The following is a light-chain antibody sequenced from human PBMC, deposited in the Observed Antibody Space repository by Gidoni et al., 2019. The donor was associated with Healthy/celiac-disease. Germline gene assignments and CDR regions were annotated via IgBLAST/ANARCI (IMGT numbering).Light chain of an antibody. CDR3: QQRSNGLT. J-gene: IGKJ1*01. Sequence: EIVLTQSPATLSLSPGERATLSCRASQSVSSYLAWYQQKPGQAPRLLIYDASNRATGIPARFSGSGSGTDFTLTISSLEPEDFAVYYCQQRSNGLTFXQXTKVEIK. V-gene: IGKV3-11*01. CDR1: QSVSSY. CDR2: DAS.